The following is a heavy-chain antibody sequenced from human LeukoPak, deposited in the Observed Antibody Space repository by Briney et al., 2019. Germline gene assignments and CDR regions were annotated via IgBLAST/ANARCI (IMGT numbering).Heavy chain of an antibody. CDR2: ISGSGGST. CDR3: ATEPEPQLAFDI. CDR1: GFTFSSYA. V-gene: IGHV3-23*01. D-gene: IGHD1-14*01. Sequence: GGSLKLSCAASGFTFSSYAMSWVRQAPGKGLEWVSTISGSGGSTYYADSVKGRFTISRDNSKNTLYLQMNSLRAEDTAVYYCATEPEPQLAFDIWGQGTMVTVSS. J-gene: IGHJ3*02.